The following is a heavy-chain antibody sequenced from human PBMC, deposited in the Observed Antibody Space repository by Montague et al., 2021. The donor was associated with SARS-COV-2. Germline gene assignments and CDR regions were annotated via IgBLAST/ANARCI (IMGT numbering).Heavy chain of an antibody. V-gene: IGHV2-70*01. D-gene: IGHD4-17*01. Sequence: PALVKPTQTLTLTCTFSGFSLNTSGMCVSWIRQPPGKALEWLALIDWXEDQYYSTSLKTRLTISKDTSKNQVVLTMTNTDPIDTATYYCARSYGDYRDSYFDYWGQGTLVTVSS. J-gene: IGHJ4*02. CDR1: GFSLNTSGMC. CDR2: IDWXEDQ. CDR3: ARSYGDYRDSYFDY.